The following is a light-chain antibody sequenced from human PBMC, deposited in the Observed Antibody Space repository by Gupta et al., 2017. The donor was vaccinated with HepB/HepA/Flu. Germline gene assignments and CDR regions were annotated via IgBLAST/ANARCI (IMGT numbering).Light chain of an antibody. V-gene: IGKV3-15*01. CDR2: GTS. CDR3: QQYNNWPIT. CDR1: QTVSSD. Sequence: EIVMTQSPATLSVSPGEGATLSCRASQTVSSDLAWYQQKPGQAPRLLIYGTSTRATDIPARFSGSGSGTEFTLTISSLQSEDFALYYCQQYNNWPITFGQGTLLEIK. J-gene: IGKJ5*01.